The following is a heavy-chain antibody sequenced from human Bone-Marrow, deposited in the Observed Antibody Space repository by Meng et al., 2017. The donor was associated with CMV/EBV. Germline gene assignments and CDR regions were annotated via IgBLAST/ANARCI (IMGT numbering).Heavy chain of an antibody. CDR2: INPNSGGS. V-gene: IGHV1-2*02. Sequence: ASAKVSCKASGYTFTGYYMHWVRQAPGQGLEWMGWINPNSGGSNYAQKFQGRVTMTRDTSISTAYMELSRLRSDDTAVYYCARDQVGATDYWGQGKLVTVSS. CDR1: GYTFTGYY. J-gene: IGHJ4*02. CDR3: ARDQVGATDY. D-gene: IGHD1-26*01.